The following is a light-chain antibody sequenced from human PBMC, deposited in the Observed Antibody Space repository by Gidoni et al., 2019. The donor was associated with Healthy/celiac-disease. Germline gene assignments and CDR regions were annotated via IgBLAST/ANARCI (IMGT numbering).Light chain of an antibody. CDR2: DAS. J-gene: IGKJ2*01. Sequence: EIVLTQSPATLSLSPGERATLSCRASQCVSSYLAWYQQKPGQAPRLLIDDASNRATGIPARFSGSGSGTDFTLTISSLEPEDFAVYYCQQRSNWPYTFGQGTKLEIK. CDR3: QQRSNWPYT. CDR1: QCVSSY. V-gene: IGKV3-11*01.